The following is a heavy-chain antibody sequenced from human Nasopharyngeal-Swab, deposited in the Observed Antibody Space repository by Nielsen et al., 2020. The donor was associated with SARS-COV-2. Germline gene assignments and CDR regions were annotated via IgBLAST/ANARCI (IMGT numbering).Heavy chain of an antibody. Sequence: SETLSLTCTVSGGSISSSSYYWGWIRQPPGKGLEWIGSIYYSGSTYYNPSLKSRVTISVDTSKNPFSLKLSSVTAADTAVYYCVGSSWYGDYYYYYGMDVWGQGTTVTVSS. CDR3: VGSSWYGDYYYYYGMDV. D-gene: IGHD6-13*01. CDR2: IYYSGST. J-gene: IGHJ6*02. CDR1: GGSISSSSYY. V-gene: IGHV4-39*07.